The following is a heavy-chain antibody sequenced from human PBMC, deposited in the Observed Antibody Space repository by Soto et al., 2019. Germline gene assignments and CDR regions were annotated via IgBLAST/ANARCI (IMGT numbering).Heavy chain of an antibody. CDR2: ISAYNGNT. Sequence: ASVKVSCKASGYTFTSYGISWVRQAPGQGLEWMGWISAYNGNTNYAQKLQGRVTMTTDTSTTTAYMELRSLRSDDTAMYYCARLVSYNWFDPWGQGTLVTVSS. V-gene: IGHV1-18*01. J-gene: IGHJ5*02. CDR1: GYTFTSYG. CDR3: ARLVSYNWFDP.